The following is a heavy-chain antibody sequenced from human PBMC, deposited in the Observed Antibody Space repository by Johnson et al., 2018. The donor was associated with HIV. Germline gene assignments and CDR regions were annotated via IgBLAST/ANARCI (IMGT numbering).Heavy chain of an antibody. CDR2: IYSGGST. CDR1: VFTFSSYG. CDR3: ARGQGSRDAFDI. J-gene: IGHJ3*02. V-gene: IGHV3-NL1*01. Sequence: QEKLVESGGGVVQPGRSLKLSCTASVFTFSSYGMHWVRQAPGKGLEWVSVIYSGGSTYYADSVKGRFTISRDNSKNTVYLQMNSLRADDTAVYYCARGQGSRDAFDIWGQGTMVTVSS.